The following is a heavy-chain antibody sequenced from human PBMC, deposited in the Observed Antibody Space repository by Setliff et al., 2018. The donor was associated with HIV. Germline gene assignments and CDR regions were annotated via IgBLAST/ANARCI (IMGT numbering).Heavy chain of an antibody. CDR3: ARDVSWRVRTYIDY. J-gene: IGHJ4*02. V-gene: IGHV3-23*01. CDR2: ISASGGGT. Sequence: GGSLRLSCAAPGFTFSTYAMSWVRQVPGKGLEWVSVISASGGGTYYADSVKGRFTISRDNSKNTLYLQMSSLRAEDTAVYYCARDVSWRVRTYIDYWGQGALVTVSS. CDR1: GFTFSTYA. D-gene: IGHD3-3*01.